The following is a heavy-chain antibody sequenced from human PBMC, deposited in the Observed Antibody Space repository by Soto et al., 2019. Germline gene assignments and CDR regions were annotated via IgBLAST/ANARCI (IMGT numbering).Heavy chain of an antibody. Sequence: QVQLVQSGAEVKKPGASVKVSCKASGYTFTGYYMHWVRQAPGQGLEWMGWINPNIGGTNYAQKFQGWVTMTSDTSSSTAYMERSRRSSDDTAVYYCSRGGYLDCSGGSRYSWFDPWVQRTLVTVSS. CDR2: INPNIGGT. CDR1: GYTFTGYY. D-gene: IGHD2-15*01. CDR3: SRGGYLDCSGGSRYSWFDP. V-gene: IGHV1-2*04. J-gene: IGHJ5*02.